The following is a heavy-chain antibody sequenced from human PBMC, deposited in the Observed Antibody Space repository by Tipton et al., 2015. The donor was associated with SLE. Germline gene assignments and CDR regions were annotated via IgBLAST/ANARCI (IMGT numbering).Heavy chain of an antibody. CDR2: INHSGST. V-gene: IGHV4-34*01. CDR1: GGSFSDYY. J-gene: IGHJ4*02. Sequence: TLSLTCTVYGGSFSDYYWSWIRQPPGKGLEWIGEINHSGSTNYNPSLKSRVAMSIDTSGRQFSLKLSSVTAADTAVYYCASRVLGNDVGQVDYWGQGTLVTVSS. D-gene: IGHD1-1*01. CDR3: ASRVLGNDVGQVDY.